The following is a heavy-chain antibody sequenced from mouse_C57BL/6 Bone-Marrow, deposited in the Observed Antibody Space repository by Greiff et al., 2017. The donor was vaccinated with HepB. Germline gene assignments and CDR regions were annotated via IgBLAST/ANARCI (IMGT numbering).Heavy chain of an antibody. Sequence: VQLQQSGPELVKPGASVKISCKASGYSFTGYYMNWVKQSPEKSLEWIGEINPSTGGTTYNQKFKAKATLTVDKSSSTAYMQLKSLTSEDSAVYYCARWATTVVDYWGQGTSVTVSS. V-gene: IGHV1-42*01. J-gene: IGHJ4*01. D-gene: IGHD1-1*01. CDR1: GYSFTGYY. CDR3: ARWATTVVDY. CDR2: INPSTGGT.